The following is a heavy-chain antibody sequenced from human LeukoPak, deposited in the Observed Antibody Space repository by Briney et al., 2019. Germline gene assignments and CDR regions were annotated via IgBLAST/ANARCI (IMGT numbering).Heavy chain of an antibody. CDR2: IYHSGST. V-gene: IGHV4-38-2*01. CDR3: ARRTVTTSYFDY. J-gene: IGHJ4*02. D-gene: IGHD4-11*01. CDR1: GYSISSGYY. Sequence: SETLSLTCAVSGYSISSGYYWGWIRQPPGKGLEWIGSIYHSGSTYYNPSLKSRVTISVDTSKNQFSLKLSSVTSADTAVYYCARRTVTTSYFDYWGQGTLVTVSS.